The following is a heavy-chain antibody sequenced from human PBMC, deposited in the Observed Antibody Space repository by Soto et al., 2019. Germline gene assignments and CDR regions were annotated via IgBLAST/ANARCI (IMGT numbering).Heavy chain of an antibody. CDR1: GYPFSNYN. V-gene: IGHV1-18*01. Sequence: QVQLVQSGVEVKKPGASVRVSCKASGYPFSNYNITWVRQAPGQGLEWMGRINGHSGGTNYAEKVRDRITMATDTSTSTAYMELRNLRSDDTAVYYCAREGGHVTRIQYYGMEIWGQGTTVTVSS. D-gene: IGHD1-1*01. CDR2: INGHSGGT. CDR3: AREGGHVTRIQYYGMEI. J-gene: IGHJ6*02.